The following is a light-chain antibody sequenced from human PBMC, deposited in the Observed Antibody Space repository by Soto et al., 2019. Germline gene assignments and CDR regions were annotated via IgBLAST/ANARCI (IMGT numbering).Light chain of an antibody. J-gene: IGKJ2*01. CDR1: QSVSSN. Sequence: EIVMTQSPATLSVSPGERATLSCRASQSVSSNLAWYQQQPGQAPRLLIYGASTRATGIPARFSVSGSGTEFTLTIRSLKSEDFAVYYCQQYNNWPYTFGQGTKLEIK. CDR2: GAS. V-gene: IGKV3-15*01. CDR3: QQYNNWPYT.